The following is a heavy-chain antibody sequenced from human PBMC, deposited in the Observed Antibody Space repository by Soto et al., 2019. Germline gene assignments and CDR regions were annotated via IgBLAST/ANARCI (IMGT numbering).Heavy chain of an antibody. CDR1: GGSISNYY. J-gene: IGHJ4*02. V-gene: IGHV4-59*08. Sequence: QVQLQESGPGLVKPSETLSLTCTVSGGSISNYYWSWIRQPPGKGLEWIGYIYYSGSTNYNPSLKSRVTISVDTSKSECALKLSFVTAADTAVYYCARHLRSGSYHYYFDCWGQGTLDTVSS. CDR2: IYYSGST. CDR3: ARHLRSGSYHYYFDC. D-gene: IGHD1-26*01.